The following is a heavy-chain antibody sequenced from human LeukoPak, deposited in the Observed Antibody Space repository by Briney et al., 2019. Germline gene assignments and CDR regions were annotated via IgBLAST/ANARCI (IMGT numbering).Heavy chain of an antibody. D-gene: IGHD6-13*01. V-gene: IGHV1-46*01. CDR3: ARGNIAAGTKRSRTNPNFDY. Sequence: ASVKVSCKVSGYTFTSYYMHWVRQAPGQGLEWMGIINPSGGSTSYAQKFQGRVTMTRDTSTSTVYMELSSLRSEDTAVYYCARGNIAAGTKRSRTNPNFDYWGQGTLVTVSS. CDR2: INPSGGST. J-gene: IGHJ4*02. CDR1: GYTFTSYY.